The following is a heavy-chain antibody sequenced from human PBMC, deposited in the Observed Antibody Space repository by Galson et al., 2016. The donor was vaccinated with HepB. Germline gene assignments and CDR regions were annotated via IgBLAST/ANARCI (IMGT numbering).Heavy chain of an antibody. CDR3: ARDGSRSGGWGSDAFDI. Sequence: SVKVSCKASGYTFRNYGITWVRQAPGQGLEWMGWISVYNGNTNFAQKVQGRVTMTTDKSTSTAYMELTSLISDDTAVYYCARDGSRSGGWGSDAFDIWGQGTMVTVSS. CDR2: ISVYNGNT. CDR1: GYTFRNYG. D-gene: IGHD6-19*01. J-gene: IGHJ3*02. V-gene: IGHV1-18*01.